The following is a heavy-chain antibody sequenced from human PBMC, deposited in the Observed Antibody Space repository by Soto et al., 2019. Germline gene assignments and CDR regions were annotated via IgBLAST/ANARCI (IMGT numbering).Heavy chain of an antibody. CDR1: GFTFSDYW. J-gene: IGHJ4*02. V-gene: IGHV3-7*03. CDR3: VKDGGYCSSATCYSPRNHYFDS. Sequence: GGSLRLSCVASGFTFSDYWMSWVRQAPGKGPEWVANIKFDESVKQYVDSVRGRFSISRDNFRNSLFLQMNSLRAGDTAIYYCVKDGGYCSSATCYSPRNHYFDSWGQGTQVTVSS. D-gene: IGHD2-2*01. CDR2: IKFDESVK.